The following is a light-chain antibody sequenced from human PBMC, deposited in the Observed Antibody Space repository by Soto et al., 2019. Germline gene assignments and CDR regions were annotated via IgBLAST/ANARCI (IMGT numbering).Light chain of an antibody. V-gene: IGKV3-20*01. CDR1: QSVSSSY. CDR2: GAS. CDR3: QQCGTSPGT. J-gene: IGKJ1*01. Sequence: EIVLTQSPGTLSLSPGERATLSCRASQSVSSSYLAWYQQKPGQAPRLLIYGASSRATGIPDSFSGRGSGKVSPSTISRLEPEDSAEYCCQQCGTSPGTFGQGTKVEIK.